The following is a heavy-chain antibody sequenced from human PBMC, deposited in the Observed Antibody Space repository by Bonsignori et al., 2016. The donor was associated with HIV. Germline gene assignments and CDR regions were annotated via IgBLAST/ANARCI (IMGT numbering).Heavy chain of an antibody. J-gene: IGHJ3*02. D-gene: IGHD2-21*01. V-gene: IGHV1-18*01. CDR3: ARGGCGGDCYTKNAFDI. Sequence: WVRQAPGQGLEWMGWISAYNGNTNYAQKLQGRVTMTTDTSTSTAYMELRSLRSDDTAVYYCARGGCGGDCYTKNAFDIWGQGTMVTVSS. CDR2: ISAYNGNT.